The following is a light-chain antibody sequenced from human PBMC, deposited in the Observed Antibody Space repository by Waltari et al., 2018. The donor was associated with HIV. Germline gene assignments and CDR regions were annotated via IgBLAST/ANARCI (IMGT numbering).Light chain of an antibody. CDR3: MQGSHWPPT. Sequence: DVVMTQSPLPLPVTLGQPASTPCRSTPSRVYSDGDTYLNWFHQRPGHSPRRLIHKVSSRDSGVPGRFSGSGSGTDFTLKISRVEDEDVGVYYWMQGSHWPPTLGQGTRLEIK. V-gene: IGKV2-30*01. CDR2: KVS. CDR1: PSRVYSDGDTY. J-gene: IGKJ5*01.